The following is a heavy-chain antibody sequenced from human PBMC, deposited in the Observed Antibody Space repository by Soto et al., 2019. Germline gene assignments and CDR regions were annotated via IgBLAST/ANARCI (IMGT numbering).Heavy chain of an antibody. CDR2: IKQDGSEK. Sequence: GGSMKLSCAASGVTLSHDWMRWVLQAPGKGLGWVANIKQDGSEKYYVDSVRGRFTISRDNAKNSLYLLMNSLRAEDTAVYYCAREEVWGQGTLVTVSS. V-gene: IGHV3-7*01. CDR1: GVTLSHDW. J-gene: IGHJ4*02. CDR3: AREEV.